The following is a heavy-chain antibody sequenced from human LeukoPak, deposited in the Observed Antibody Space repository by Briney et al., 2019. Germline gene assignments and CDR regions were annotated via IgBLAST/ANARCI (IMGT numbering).Heavy chain of an antibody. CDR3: ASDDCSSTSCPYYYYGMDV. V-gene: IGHV3-11*01. CDR1: GFTFSDYH. CDR2: ISSSGSTI. Sequence: PGGSLRLSCAASGFTFSDYHMSWIRQAPGKGLEWVSYISSSGSTIYYADSVKGRFTISRDNAKNSLYLQMNSLRAEDTAVYYCASDDCSSTSCPYYYYGMDVWGQGTTVTVSS. J-gene: IGHJ6*02. D-gene: IGHD2-2*01.